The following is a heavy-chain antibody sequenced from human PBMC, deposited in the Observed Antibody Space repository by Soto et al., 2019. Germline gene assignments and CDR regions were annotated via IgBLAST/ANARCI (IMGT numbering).Heavy chain of an antibody. J-gene: IGHJ3*02. Sequence: PGGSLRLSCAASGFTFSSYGMHWVRQAPGKGLEWVAVISYDGSNKYYADPVKGRFTISRDNSKSTLYLQMNSLRAEDTAVYYCAKDMPHILTGYFGDAFDIWGQGTMVTVSS. D-gene: IGHD3-9*01. CDR2: ISYDGSNK. CDR1: GFTFSSYG. CDR3: AKDMPHILTGYFGDAFDI. V-gene: IGHV3-30*18.